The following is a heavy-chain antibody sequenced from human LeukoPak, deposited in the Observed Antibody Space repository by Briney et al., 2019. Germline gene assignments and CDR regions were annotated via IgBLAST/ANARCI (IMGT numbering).Heavy chain of an antibody. Sequence: GGSLRLSCVASGFTVSSYAMHWVRQAPGKGLEWVAVISYDGSNKYYADSVKGRFTISRDNSKNTLYLQMNSLRAEDTAVYYCARDKSSGWHRRGGEYFQHWGQGTLVTVSS. V-gene: IGHV3-30-3*01. D-gene: IGHD6-19*01. CDR2: ISYDGSNK. J-gene: IGHJ1*01. CDR1: GFTVSSYA. CDR3: ARDKSSGWHRRGGEYFQH.